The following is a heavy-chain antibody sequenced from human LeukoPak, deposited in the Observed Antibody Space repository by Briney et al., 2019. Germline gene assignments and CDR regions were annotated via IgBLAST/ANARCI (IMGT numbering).Heavy chain of an antibody. CDR2: IGSSSSYI. V-gene: IGHV3-21*01. CDR3: ARHFRQQLVRDWAFDI. Sequence: KPGGSLRLSCAASGFTFSSYSMNWVRQAPGKGLEWVSSIGSSSSYIYYADSVKGRFTISRDNAKNSLHLQMNSLRAEDTAVYYCARHFRQQLVRDWAFDIWGQGTMVTVSS. D-gene: IGHD6-13*01. J-gene: IGHJ3*02. CDR1: GFTFSSYS.